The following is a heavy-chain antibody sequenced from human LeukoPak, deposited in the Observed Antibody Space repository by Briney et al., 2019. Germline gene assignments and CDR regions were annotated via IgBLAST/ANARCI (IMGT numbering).Heavy chain of an antibody. CDR1: GFTFSSYG. Sequence: GGSLRLSCAASGFTFSSYGMSWVRQAPGKGLEWVSSISSSSSYIYYADSVKGRFTISRDNAKNSLYLQMNSLRAEDTAVYYCARSRLTMVRGQTDYWGQGTLVTVSS. J-gene: IGHJ4*02. D-gene: IGHD3-10*01. CDR2: ISSSSSYI. V-gene: IGHV3-21*01. CDR3: ARSRLTMVRGQTDY.